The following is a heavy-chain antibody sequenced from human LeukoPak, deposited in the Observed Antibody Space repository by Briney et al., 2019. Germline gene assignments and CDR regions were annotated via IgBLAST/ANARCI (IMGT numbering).Heavy chain of an antibody. CDR2: ISAYNGNT. Sequence: ASVKVSCKASGYTFTSYGISWVLQAPGQGLEWMGWISAYNGNTNYAQKLQGRVTMTTDTSTSTAYMELRSLRADDTAVYYCARVAWGNFYDSSGYYGYFDYWGQGTLVTVSS. CDR3: ARVAWGNFYDSSGYYGYFDY. CDR1: GYTFTSYG. D-gene: IGHD3-22*01. J-gene: IGHJ4*02. V-gene: IGHV1-18*01.